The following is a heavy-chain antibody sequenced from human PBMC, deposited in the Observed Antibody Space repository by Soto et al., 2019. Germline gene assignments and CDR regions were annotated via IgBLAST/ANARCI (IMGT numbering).Heavy chain of an antibody. Sequence: GASVKVSCKASGFTFTSSAVQWVRQARGQRLEWIGWIVVGSGNTNYAQKFQERVTITRDMSTSTAYMELSSLRSEDTAVYYCAAAEITDDAFDIWGQGTMVTVSS. CDR1: GFTFTSSA. V-gene: IGHV1-58*01. CDR3: AAAEITDDAFDI. J-gene: IGHJ3*02. D-gene: IGHD3-10*01. CDR2: IVVGSGNT.